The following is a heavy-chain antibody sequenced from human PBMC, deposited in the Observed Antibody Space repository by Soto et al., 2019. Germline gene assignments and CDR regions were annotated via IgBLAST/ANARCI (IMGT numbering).Heavy chain of an antibody. CDR2: ISAYNGNT. Sequence: GASVKVSCKASGYTFTSYGISWVRQAPGQGLEWMGWISAYNGNTNYAQKLQGRVTMTTDTSTSTAYMELRSLRSDDTAVYYCARDVRYSTGWYTRRDTHDAFDIWGQGTMVTV. CDR3: ARDVRYSTGWYTRRDTHDAFDI. CDR1: GYTFTSYG. V-gene: IGHV1-18*01. J-gene: IGHJ3*02. D-gene: IGHD6-19*01.